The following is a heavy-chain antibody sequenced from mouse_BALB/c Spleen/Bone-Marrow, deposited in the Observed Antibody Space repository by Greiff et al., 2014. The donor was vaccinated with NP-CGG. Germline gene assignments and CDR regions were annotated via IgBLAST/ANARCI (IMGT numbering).Heavy chain of an antibody. CDR2: IDPANGNT. CDR3: ARGGSSYGWYFDV. D-gene: IGHD1-1*01. Sequence: DVQLVESGAELVKPGASVKLSRTASGFNIKDTYMHWVKLRPEQGLEWIGRIDPANGNTKYDPKFQGKATITADTSSNTAYLQLSSLTSEDTAVYYCARGGSSYGWYFDVWGAGTTVTVSS. CDR1: GFNIKDTY. J-gene: IGHJ1*01. V-gene: IGHV14-3*02.